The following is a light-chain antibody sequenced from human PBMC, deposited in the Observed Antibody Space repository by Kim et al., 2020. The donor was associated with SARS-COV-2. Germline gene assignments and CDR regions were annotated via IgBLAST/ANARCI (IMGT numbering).Light chain of an antibody. J-gene: IGLJ3*02. CDR1: SSNIGNNY. V-gene: IGLV1-47*01. CDR3: ATWDDSLSGLV. CDR2: RKY. Sequence: ELTQPPSVSGTPGQRVTISCSGSSSNIGNNYVHWYQQFPGMAPKLLIYRKYQRPSGVPDRFPATKSGTSASLAISGPRSEDEAEYYCATWDDSLSGLVFGGGTKVTVL.